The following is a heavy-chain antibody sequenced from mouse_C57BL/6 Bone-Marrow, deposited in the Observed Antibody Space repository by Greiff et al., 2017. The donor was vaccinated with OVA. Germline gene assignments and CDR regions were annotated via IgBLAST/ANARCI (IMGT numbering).Heavy chain of an antibody. J-gene: IGHJ2*01. V-gene: IGHV14-1*01. CDR3: TTYYYGYEEVYFDY. CDR2: IDPEDGDT. CDR1: GFNIKDYY. Sequence: VQLKQSGAELVRPGASVKLSCTASGFNIKDYYMHWVKQRPEQGLEWIGRIDPEDGDTEYAPKFQGKATMTADTSSNTAYLQLSSLTSEDTAVYYCTTYYYGYEEVYFDYWGQGTTLTVSS. D-gene: IGHD2-2*01.